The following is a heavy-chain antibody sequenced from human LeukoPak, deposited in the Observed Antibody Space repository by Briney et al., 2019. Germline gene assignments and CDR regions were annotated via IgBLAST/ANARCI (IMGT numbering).Heavy chain of an antibody. CDR3: ARPHSSGWYGEFDY. J-gene: IGHJ4*02. D-gene: IGHD6-19*01. CDR2: IYYSGST. V-gene: IGHV4-39*01. CDR1: GGSISSSNYY. Sequence: SETLSLTCTVSGGSISSSNYYWGWIRQPPGKGLEWIGNIYYSGSTDYNPSLKSRVTISVDTSKNQFSLKLNSVTAADTAVYYCARPHSSGWYGEFDYWGQGTLVTVSS.